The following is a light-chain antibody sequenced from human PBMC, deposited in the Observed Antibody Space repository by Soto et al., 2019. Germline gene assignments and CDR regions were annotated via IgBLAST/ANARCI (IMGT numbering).Light chain of an antibody. CDR1: SSNIGNNA. V-gene: IGLV1-36*01. Sequence: QSVLTQPPSVSEAPRQRVTISCSGSSSNIGNNAVNWYQQLPGKAPKLLIYYDDLLPSGVSNRFSGSKSCTSASLAISGLQSEDESDYYCAAWDDSLNGYVFGNGTRSPS. CDR2: YDD. J-gene: IGLJ1*01. CDR3: AAWDDSLNGYV.